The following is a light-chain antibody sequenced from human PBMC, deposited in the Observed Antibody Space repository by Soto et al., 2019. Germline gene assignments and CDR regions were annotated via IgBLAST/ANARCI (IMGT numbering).Light chain of an antibody. Sequence: QSVLTQPASVSGSPGQSITISCTGTSSDVGGYNYVSWYQQHPGKAPKLMIYDVINRPSWVSNRFSGSKSGNTASLTISGLQAEDEADYYCSSYTSSSTLVVFGGGTKLTVL. J-gene: IGLJ2*01. CDR1: SSDVGGYNY. CDR3: SSYTSSSTLVV. CDR2: DVI. V-gene: IGLV2-14*01.